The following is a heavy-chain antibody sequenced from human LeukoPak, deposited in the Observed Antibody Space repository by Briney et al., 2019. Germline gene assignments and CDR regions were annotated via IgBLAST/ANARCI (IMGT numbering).Heavy chain of an antibody. CDR1: GFTFGSYW. J-gene: IGHJ4*02. CDR2: IKQDGSEK. D-gene: IGHD3-3*01. V-gene: IGHV3-7*01. Sequence: GGSLRLSCAASGFTFGSYWMSWVRQAPGKGLEWVANIKQDGSEKYYVDSVKGRFTISRDNAKNSLYLQMNSLRAEDTAVYYCARGRFLEWSTGGFDYWGQGTLVTVSS. CDR3: ARGRFLEWSTGGFDY.